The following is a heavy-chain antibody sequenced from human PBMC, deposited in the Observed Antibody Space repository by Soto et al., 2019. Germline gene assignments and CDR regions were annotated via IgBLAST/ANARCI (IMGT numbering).Heavy chain of an antibody. V-gene: IGHV3-30*18. D-gene: IGHD2-21*02. CDR2: ISYDGSNK. CDR3: AKAVPPFVVVTASDY. CDR1: GFTFSNYG. Sequence: LRLSCAASGFTFSNYGMHWVRQAPGKGLEWLAVISYDGSNKYYADSVKGRFTISRDNSKNTLYLQMNSLRAEDTAVYYCAKAVPPFVVVTASDYWGQGTLVTVSS. J-gene: IGHJ4*02.